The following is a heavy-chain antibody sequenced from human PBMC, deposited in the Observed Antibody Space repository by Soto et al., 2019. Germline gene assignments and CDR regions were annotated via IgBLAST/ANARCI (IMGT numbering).Heavy chain of an antibody. CDR3: YFDY. J-gene: IGHJ4*02. CDR2: ISGSGGST. Sequence: GSLRLSCAASGFTFSSYAMSWVRQAPGKGLEWVSAISGSGGSTYYADSVKGRFTISRDNSKNTLYLQMNSLRAEDPDRKSFYFDYWSQGTLVTVSS. CDR1: GFTFSSYA. V-gene: IGHV3-23*01.